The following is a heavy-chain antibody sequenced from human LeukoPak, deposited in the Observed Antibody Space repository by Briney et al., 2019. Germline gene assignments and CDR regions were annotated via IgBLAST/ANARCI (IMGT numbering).Heavy chain of an antibody. V-gene: IGHV1-69*01. Sequence: SVKVSCKASGGAFSSYAISWVRHAPGQGLEWMGGIIPIFGTANYAQKFQGRVTITADESTSTAYMELSSLRSEDAAVYYCAREAAGTWVDYWGQGTLVTVSS. CDR1: GGAFSSYA. J-gene: IGHJ4*02. D-gene: IGHD6-13*01. CDR2: IIPIFGTA. CDR3: AREAAGTWVDY.